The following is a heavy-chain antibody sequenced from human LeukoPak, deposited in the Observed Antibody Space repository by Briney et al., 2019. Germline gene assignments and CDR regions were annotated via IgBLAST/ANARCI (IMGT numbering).Heavy chain of an antibody. CDR2: ISAYNGNT. V-gene: IGHV1-18*01. CDR1: GYTFTSYG. Sequence: ASVKVSCKASGYTFTSYGISWVRQAPGQGLEWMGWISAYNGNTNYAQKLQGRVTMTTDTSTSTAYMELRSLRSDDTAVYYCASCYSTIPTKWDYYGMDVWGQGTTVTVSS. CDR3: ASCYSTIPTKWDYYGMDV. J-gene: IGHJ6*02. D-gene: IGHD5/OR15-5a*01.